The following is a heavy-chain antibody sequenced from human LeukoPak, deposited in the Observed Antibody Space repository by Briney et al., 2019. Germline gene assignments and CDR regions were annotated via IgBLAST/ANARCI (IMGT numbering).Heavy chain of an antibody. J-gene: IGHJ4*02. Sequence: PGGSLRLSCAASGFTFSSYAMSWVRQAPGKGLEWVSAISGSGGSTYYADSVRGRFTISRDNSKNTLYLQMNSLRAEDTAVYYCAKPGFMFAGRGRGYYCDYWGQGTLVTVSS. D-gene: IGHD3-16*01. CDR2: ISGSGGST. CDR1: GFTFSSYA. V-gene: IGHV3-23*01. CDR3: AKPGFMFAGRGRGYYCDY.